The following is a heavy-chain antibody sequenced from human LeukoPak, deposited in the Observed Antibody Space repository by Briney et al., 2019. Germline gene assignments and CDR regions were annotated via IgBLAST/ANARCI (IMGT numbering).Heavy chain of an antibody. CDR3: AREDPQTTVPEGMDV. V-gene: IGHV4-59*01. J-gene: IGHJ6*02. CDR1: GGSISYYY. CDR2: IYYSGTT. D-gene: IGHD4-17*01. Sequence: PSETLSLTCTVSGGSISYYYWSWIRQSPGKGLEWIGYIYYSGTTNYNPSLKSRVTISVDTSKNQFSLQLRSVTAADTDVYYCAREDPQTTVPEGMDVWGQGTTVTVSS.